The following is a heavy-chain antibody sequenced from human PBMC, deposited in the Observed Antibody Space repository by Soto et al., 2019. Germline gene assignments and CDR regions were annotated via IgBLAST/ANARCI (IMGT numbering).Heavy chain of an antibody. CDR1: GGSISSYY. V-gene: IGHV4-59*08. CDR3: ARIYGGYYFDY. D-gene: IGHD4-17*01. J-gene: IGHJ4*02. Sequence: SETLSLTCTVSGGSISSYYWSWIRQPPGKGLEWIGYIYYSGSTNYNPSLKSRVTISVDTSKNQFSLKLRSVTAADTAVYYCARIYGGYYFDYWGQGTLVTVSS. CDR2: IYYSGST.